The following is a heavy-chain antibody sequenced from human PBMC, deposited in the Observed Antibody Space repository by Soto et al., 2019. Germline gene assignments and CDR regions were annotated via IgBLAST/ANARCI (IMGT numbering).Heavy chain of an antibody. V-gene: IGHV3-30-3*01. CDR3: ARAMDTAMASKDNWFDP. J-gene: IGHJ5*02. Sequence: QVQLVESGGGVVQPGRSLRLSCAASGFTFRSYAMHWVRQAPGKGLEWVAVISYDENNRYYTDSVKGRFTISRDNSKNTLYLQVNSVRAEDTAVYYCARAMDTAMASKDNWFDPWGQGTLVTVSS. CDR2: ISYDENNR. D-gene: IGHD5-18*01. CDR1: GFTFRSYA.